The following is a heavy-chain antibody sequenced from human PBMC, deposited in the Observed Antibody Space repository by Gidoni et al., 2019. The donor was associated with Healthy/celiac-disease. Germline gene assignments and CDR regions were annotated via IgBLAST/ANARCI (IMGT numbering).Heavy chain of an antibody. J-gene: IGHJ4*02. CDR2: IYYSGRT. V-gene: IGHV4-39*01. CDR3: ARATDIVVVPAAMIFDY. CDR1: GGSISSSSYY. D-gene: IGHD2-2*01. Sequence: QLQLQESGPGLVKPSETLSLTCTVSGGSISSSSYYWGWIRQPPGKGLEWIGSIYYSGRTYYNPSLKRRVTISVDTSKNQFSLKLSSVTAADTAVYYCARATDIVVVPAAMIFDYWGQGTLVTVSS.